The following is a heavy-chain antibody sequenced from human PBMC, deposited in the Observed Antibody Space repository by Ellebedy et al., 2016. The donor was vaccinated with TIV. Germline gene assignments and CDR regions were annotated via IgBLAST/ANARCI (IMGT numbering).Heavy chain of an antibody. CDR1: GFSLSSYG. J-gene: IGHJ4*02. V-gene: IGHV3-30*02. Sequence: GESLKISCAASGFSLSSYGMHWVRQAPGTGLEWVAFLRSDGNNRYYTDSVEGRFTISRDNSKNILYLQTSSLRAEDTAVYYCARDRWPYFFDCWGQGTLVTVSS. CDR3: ARDRWPYFFDC. D-gene: IGHD6-13*01. CDR2: LRSDGNNR.